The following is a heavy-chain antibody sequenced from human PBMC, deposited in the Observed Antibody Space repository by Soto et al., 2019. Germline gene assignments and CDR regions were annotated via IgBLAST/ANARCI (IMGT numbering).Heavy chain of an antibody. CDR2: ISSSGSTI. CDR1: GFTFSDYY. J-gene: IGHJ4*02. Sequence: GGSLRLSCAASGFTFSDYYMSWIRQAPGKGLEWVSYISSSGSTIYYADSVKGRFTISRDNAKNSLYLQMNSLRAEDTAVYYCARNYQTPPETRFLYGVTFFGEDYWGQGTLVTVSS. D-gene: IGHD3-10*01. V-gene: IGHV3-11*01. CDR3: ARNYQTPPETRFLYGVTFFGEDY.